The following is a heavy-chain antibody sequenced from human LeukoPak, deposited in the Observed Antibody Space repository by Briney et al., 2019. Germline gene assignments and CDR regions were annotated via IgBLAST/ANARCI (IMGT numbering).Heavy chain of an antibody. J-gene: IGHJ4*02. D-gene: IGHD2-2*01. Sequence: GGSLRLSCAASGFTFSSYAMHWVRQAPGKGLEYVSAISSNGGSTYYANSVKGRFTISRDNSKNTLYLQMNSLRAEDTAVYYCSRDRHCIGSTCYGLWGQGTRVTVSS. CDR2: ISSNGGST. CDR1: GFTFSSYA. CDR3: SRDRHCIGSTCYGL. V-gene: IGHV3-64*01.